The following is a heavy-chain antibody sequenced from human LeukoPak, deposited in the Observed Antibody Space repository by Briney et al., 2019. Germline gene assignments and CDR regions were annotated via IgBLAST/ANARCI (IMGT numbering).Heavy chain of an antibody. CDR2: IYYSGST. Sequence: SETLSLTCTVSGGSISSSSYYWGWIRQPPGKGLEWIGSIYYSGSTYYNPSLKSRVTISVDTSKNQFSLKLSSVTAADTAVYYCASGINGWYCFDYWGQGTLVTVSS. J-gene: IGHJ4*02. CDR3: ASGINGWYCFDY. CDR1: GGSISSSSYY. D-gene: IGHD6-19*01. V-gene: IGHV4-39*07.